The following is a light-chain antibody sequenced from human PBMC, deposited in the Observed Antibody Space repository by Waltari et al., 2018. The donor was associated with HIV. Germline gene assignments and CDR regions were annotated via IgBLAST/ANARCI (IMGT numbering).Light chain of an antibody. CDR2: WAS. CDR3: QQYYSTLT. Sequence: DIVMTQSPDSLAVSLGERATINCKSSQSVLYSSNNKNYLAWYQQKLGQPPKLLIYWASTRVAGVPDRFSGSESGTDLTLTISSLQAEDVAVYYCQQYYSTLTFGGGTKVEIK. CDR1: QSVLYSSNNKNY. V-gene: IGKV4-1*01. J-gene: IGKJ4*01.